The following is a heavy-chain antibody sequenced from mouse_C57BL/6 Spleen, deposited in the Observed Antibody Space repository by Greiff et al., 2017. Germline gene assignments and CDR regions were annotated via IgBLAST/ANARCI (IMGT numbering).Heavy chain of an antibody. CDR2: ISGGGGNT. D-gene: IGHD1-1*01. Sequence: EVKLVESGGGLVKPGGSLKLSCAASGFTFSSYTMSWVRQTPEKRLEWVATISGGGGNTYYPDSVKGRFTISRDNAKNTLYLQMSSLRSEDTALYYCARHPPITTVVAPYWYFDVWGTGTTVTVSS. J-gene: IGHJ1*03. CDR1: GFTFSSYT. CDR3: ARHPPITTVVAPYWYFDV. V-gene: IGHV5-9*01.